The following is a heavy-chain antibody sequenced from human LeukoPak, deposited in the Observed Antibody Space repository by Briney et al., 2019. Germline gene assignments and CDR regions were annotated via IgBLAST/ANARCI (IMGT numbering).Heavy chain of an antibody. J-gene: IGHJ4*02. CDR2: INWSGERI. D-gene: IGHD3-16*01. CDR1: GFTFDDYV. CDR3: AKDSDLSIRGITVDY. V-gene: IGHV3-9*01. Sequence: PGGSLRLSCAISGFTFDDYVMYWVRQAPGKGLEWVSGINWSGERIAYADSVKGRFTISRDNAKNSVFLQMNSLKPEDTAFYYCAKDSDLSIRGITVDYWGQGTLVTVSS.